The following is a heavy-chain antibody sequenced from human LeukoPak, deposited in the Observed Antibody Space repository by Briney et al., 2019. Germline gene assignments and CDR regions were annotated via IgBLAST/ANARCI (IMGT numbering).Heavy chain of an antibody. CDR1: GFMFSSYS. D-gene: IGHD6-19*01. CDR3: ARDVEQWLVRVYYFDY. CDR2: ISSGSTTI. Sequence: PGGSLRLSCEASGFMFSSYSMNWVRQAPGKGREWVSYISSGSTTIYYADSVKGRFTISRDNAKNSLYLQMNSLRAEDTAVYYCARDVEQWLVRVYYFDYWGQGTLVTVSS. J-gene: IGHJ4*02. V-gene: IGHV3-48*01.